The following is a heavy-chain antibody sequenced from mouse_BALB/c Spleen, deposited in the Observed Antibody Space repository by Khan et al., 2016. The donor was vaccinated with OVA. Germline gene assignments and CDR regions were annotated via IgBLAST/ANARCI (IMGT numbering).Heavy chain of an antibody. V-gene: IGHV5-6*01. CDR3: TRHRGYYGSNPYFDY. CDR2: ISSGGSFT. D-gene: IGHD1-1*01. Sequence: EVQLVESGGDLVRPGGSLKLSCAASGFSFSTYSMSWVRQTPEKRLEWVATISSGGSFTYYPDSVKGRFTIPSDNAQNSLYLQLSSLKSEDTAMYDGTRHRGYYGSNPYFDYWGQGTPRAVSS. J-gene: IGHJ2*01. CDR1: GFSFSTYS.